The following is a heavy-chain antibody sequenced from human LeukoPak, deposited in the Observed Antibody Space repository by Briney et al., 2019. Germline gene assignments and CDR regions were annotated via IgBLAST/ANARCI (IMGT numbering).Heavy chain of an antibody. J-gene: IGHJ6*03. CDR2: IYYSGST. CDR1: GGSISSSSYY. V-gene: IGHV4-39*07. CDR3: ARDPDQYYMDV. Sequence: PSETLSLTCTVSGGSISSSSYYWGWIRQPPGKGLEWIGSIYYSGSTYYNPSLKSRVTISVDTSKNQFSLKLSSVTAADTAVYYCARDPDQYYMDVWGKGTTVTVSS.